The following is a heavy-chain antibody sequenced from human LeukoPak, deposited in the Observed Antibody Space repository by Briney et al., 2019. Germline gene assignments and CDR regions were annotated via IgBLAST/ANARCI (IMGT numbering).Heavy chain of an antibody. V-gene: IGHV3-30-3*01. D-gene: IGHD6-13*01. J-gene: IGHJ4*02. CDR2: ISYDGSNK. CDR1: GFTFSSYA. CDR3: AREGGYSSWHYFDY. Sequence: PGRSLRLSCAASGFTFSSYAMHWVRQAPGKGLEWVAVISYDGSNKYYADSVKGRFTISRDNSKNTLYLQMNSLRAEDTAVYYCAREGGYSSWHYFDYWGQGTLVTVSS.